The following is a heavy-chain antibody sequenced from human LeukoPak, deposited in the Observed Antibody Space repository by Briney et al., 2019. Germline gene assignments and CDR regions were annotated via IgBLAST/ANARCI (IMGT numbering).Heavy chain of an antibody. CDR1: GDSFSNNA. V-gene: IGHV1-69*04. Sequence: ASVKVSCKTSGDSFSNNAIGWVRQAPGHGLEWMGRIIPTLDLSNHAQKFQGRVTITADKSTSTAYMELSRLTSEDTARYYCARLSGYNWNLFDYWGQGTLVTVSS. J-gene: IGHJ4*02. CDR3: ARLSGYNWNLFDY. D-gene: IGHD1-20*01. CDR2: IIPTLDLS.